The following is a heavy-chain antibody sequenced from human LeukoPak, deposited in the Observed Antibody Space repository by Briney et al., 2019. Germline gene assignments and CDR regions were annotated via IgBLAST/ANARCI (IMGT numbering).Heavy chain of an antibody. V-gene: IGHV4-4*09. CDR1: GGSISSYY. D-gene: IGHD1-26*01. CDR2: IYTSGST. Sequence: SETPSLTCTVSGGSISSYYWSWIRQPPGKGLEWIGYIYTSGSTNYNPSLKSRVTISVDTSKNQFSLKLSSVTAADTAVYYCARQTGSGSYYFFDYWGQGTLVTVSS. J-gene: IGHJ4*02. CDR3: ARQTGSGSYYFFDY.